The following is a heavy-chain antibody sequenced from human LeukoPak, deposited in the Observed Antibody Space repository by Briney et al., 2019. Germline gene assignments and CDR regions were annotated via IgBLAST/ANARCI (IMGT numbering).Heavy chain of an antibody. D-gene: IGHD2-21*02. V-gene: IGHV3-30*04. Sequence: PGGSLRLSCAASGFTFSSYAMHWVRQAPGKGLEWVAVISYDGSNKYYADSVKGRFTISRDNSENTLYLQMNSLRAEDTAVYYCARDLVVVTAIGDHDAFDIWGQGTMVTVSS. CDR1: GFTFSSYA. CDR2: ISYDGSNK. J-gene: IGHJ3*02. CDR3: ARDLVVVTAIGDHDAFDI.